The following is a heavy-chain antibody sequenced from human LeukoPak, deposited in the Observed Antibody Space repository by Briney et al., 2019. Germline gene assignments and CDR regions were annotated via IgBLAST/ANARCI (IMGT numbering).Heavy chain of an antibody. CDR2: IYPGDSDT. Sequence: GESLKISCKGSGYSFTSYWIGWVRQMPGKGLEWMGIIYPGDSDTRYSPSFQGQVTISADKSISTAYLQWSSLKASDTAMYYCARNRATMVRGVPPDYYYGMDVWGQGTTVTVSS. V-gene: IGHV5-51*01. CDR3: ARNRATMVRGVPPDYYYGMDV. CDR1: GYSFTSYW. J-gene: IGHJ6*02. D-gene: IGHD3-10*01.